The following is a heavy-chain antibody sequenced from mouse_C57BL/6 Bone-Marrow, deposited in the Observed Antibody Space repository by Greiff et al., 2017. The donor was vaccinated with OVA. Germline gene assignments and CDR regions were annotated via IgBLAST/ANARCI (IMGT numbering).Heavy chain of an antibody. CDR2: INYDGSST. J-gene: IGHJ4*01. Sequence: EVQRVESEGGLVQPGSSMKLSCTASGFTFSDYYMAWVRQVPEKGLEWVANINYDGSSTYYLDSLKSRFIISRDNAKNILYLQMSSLKSEDTATYYCARWFYAMDYWGQATSVTVSS. CDR3: ARWFYAMDY. V-gene: IGHV5-16*01. D-gene: IGHD1-1*02. CDR1: GFTFSDYY.